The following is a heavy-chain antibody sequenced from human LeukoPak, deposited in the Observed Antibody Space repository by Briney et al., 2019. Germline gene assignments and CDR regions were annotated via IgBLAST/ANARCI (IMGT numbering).Heavy chain of an antibody. Sequence: PGGSLRLSCAASGFTFSSYAMSWVRQAPGKGLEWVSAISGSGGSTYYADSVKGRFTISRDNSKNTLYLQMNSLRAEDTAVYYCASVYAYGSGIDYFDYWGQGTLVTVSS. D-gene: IGHD5/OR15-5a*01. J-gene: IGHJ4*02. V-gene: IGHV3-23*01. CDR1: GFTFSSYA. CDR3: ASVYAYGSGIDYFDY. CDR2: ISGSGGST.